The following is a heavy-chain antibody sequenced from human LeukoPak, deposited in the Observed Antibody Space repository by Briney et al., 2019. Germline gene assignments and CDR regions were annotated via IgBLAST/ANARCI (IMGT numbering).Heavy chain of an antibody. CDR2: ISGTSIYI. CDR1: GFTFSRYS. Sequence: GGSLGLSCAASGFTFSRYSMNWVRQAPGKGLEWVASISGTSIYIYYRDSVKGRFTISRDNANSSLYLQMNSLRAEDTAVYYCARDLSYSRDDAFDIWGQGTMVTVSS. D-gene: IGHD3-22*01. V-gene: IGHV3-21*01. CDR3: ARDLSYSRDDAFDI. J-gene: IGHJ3*02.